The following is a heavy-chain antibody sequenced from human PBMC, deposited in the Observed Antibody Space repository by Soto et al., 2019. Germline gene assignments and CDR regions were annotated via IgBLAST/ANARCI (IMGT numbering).Heavy chain of an antibody. CDR1: GGSFSISSYY. CDR3: VRQKTRSKPVGY. D-gene: IGHD1-1*01. CDR2: IYYSGST. V-gene: IGHV4-39*01. Sequence: SETLCVTCNFSGGSFSISSYYWGGIRQPPSKGLEWIESIYYSGSTYYNSSLKSRITISLDTSNNHLSLQLTSVTAADTAVYYCVRQKTRSKPVGYWGQGTLVTVSS. J-gene: IGHJ4*02.